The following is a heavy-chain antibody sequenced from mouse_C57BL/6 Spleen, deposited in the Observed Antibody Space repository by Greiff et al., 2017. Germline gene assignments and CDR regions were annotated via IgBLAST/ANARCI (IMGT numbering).Heavy chain of an antibody. CDR2: LWRGGST. CDR3: AKPRDGYDAMDY. J-gene: IGHJ4*01. CDR1: GFSLTSYG. D-gene: IGHD2-3*01. Sequence: QVQLQQSGPGLVQPSQSLSITCTVSGFSLTSYGVHWVRQSPGKGLEWLGVLWRGGSTDYNAAFMSRLSITKDNSKSQVFFKMNRLQADDTAIYYCAKPRDGYDAMDYWGQGTSVTVSS. V-gene: IGHV2-5*01.